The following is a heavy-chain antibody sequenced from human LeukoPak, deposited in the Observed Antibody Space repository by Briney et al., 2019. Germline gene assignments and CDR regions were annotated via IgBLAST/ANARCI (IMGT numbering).Heavy chain of an antibody. CDR2: ISSSGGST. CDR1: GFTFSTYA. CDR3: ARDRGGYSTDFDW. D-gene: IGHD5-12*01. J-gene: IGHJ4*02. Sequence: GGSLRLSCAASGFTFSTYALSWVRQAPGKGLEWVSGISSSGGSTYYADSVKGRFTISRDNSKNTLYLQMNSLRAEDTAVYYCARDRGGYSTDFDWWGQGALVTVSS. V-gene: IGHV3-23*01.